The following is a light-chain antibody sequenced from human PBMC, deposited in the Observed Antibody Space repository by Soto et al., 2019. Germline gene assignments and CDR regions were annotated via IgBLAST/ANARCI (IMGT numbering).Light chain of an antibody. CDR3: QQVKTYPRT. V-gene: IGKV1-9*01. J-gene: IGKJ4*01. Sequence: DIHLTQSPSFLSASVGDRVTITCRPSQAVPNNMAWYQQKPGKPPKLLIYEESTLHSGVPSRFSGRKSGTQFTLTSDSPQPEDFATYYCQQVKTYPRTFGGGTKVEIK. CDR2: EES. CDR1: QAVPNN.